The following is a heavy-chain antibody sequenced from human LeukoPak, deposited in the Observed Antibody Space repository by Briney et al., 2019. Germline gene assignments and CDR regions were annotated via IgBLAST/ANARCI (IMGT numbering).Heavy chain of an antibody. J-gene: IGHJ6*03. CDR3: ASSHYDFWSGYPYYYYMDV. Sequence: GASVKVSCKVSGYTLTELSMHWVRQAPGKGLEWMGGFDPEDGETIYAQKFQGRVTMTEDTSTDTAYMELSSLRSEDTAVYYCASSHYDFWSGYPYYYYMDVWGKGTTVTVSS. V-gene: IGHV1-24*01. D-gene: IGHD3-3*01. CDR1: GYTLTELS. CDR2: FDPEDGET.